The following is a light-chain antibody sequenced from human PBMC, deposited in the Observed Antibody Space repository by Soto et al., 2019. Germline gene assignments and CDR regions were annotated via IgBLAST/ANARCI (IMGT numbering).Light chain of an antibody. CDR2: SNN. Sequence: QSVLTQPPSASGTPGPRVTISCSGSSSNIGSNTVNWYQQLPGTAPKLLIYSNNQRPSGVPDRFYGSKSGTSASLAICGLQAEDEADYYGAAWDDSLNGWVFGGGTALTVL. V-gene: IGLV1-44*01. J-gene: IGLJ3*02. CDR3: AAWDDSLNGWV. CDR1: SSNIGSNT.